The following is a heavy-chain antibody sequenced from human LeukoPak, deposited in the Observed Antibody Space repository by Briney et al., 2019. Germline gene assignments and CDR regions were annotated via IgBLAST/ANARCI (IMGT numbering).Heavy chain of an antibody. CDR1: GGSISSSSYY. V-gene: IGHV4-39*07. D-gene: IGHD3-22*01. CDR2: IYYSGST. J-gene: IGHJ4*02. Sequence: SETLSLTCTVSGGSISSSSYYWGWIRQPPGKGLEWIGSIYYSGSTYYNPSLKSRVTISVDTSKNQFSLKLSSVTAADTAVYYCARDDPPAYYYDSSGYLGYWGQGTLVTVSS. CDR3: ARDDPPAYYYDSSGYLGY.